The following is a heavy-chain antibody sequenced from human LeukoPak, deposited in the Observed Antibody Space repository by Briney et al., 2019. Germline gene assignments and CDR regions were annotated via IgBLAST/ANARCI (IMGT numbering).Heavy chain of an antibody. V-gene: IGHV3-23*01. CDR1: GFTFTNYA. CDR3: AKWGDYDILTGYYVPDY. J-gene: IGHJ4*02. CDR2: ITGSDGSS. Sequence: GSLRLSCVASGFTFTNYAMSWVRQAPGKGLEWDSAITGSDGSSYYADSVKGRFTISRDNSKNTLYLQVNSLRAEDTAVYYCAKWGDYDILTGYYVPDYWGQGTLVTVSS. D-gene: IGHD3-9*01.